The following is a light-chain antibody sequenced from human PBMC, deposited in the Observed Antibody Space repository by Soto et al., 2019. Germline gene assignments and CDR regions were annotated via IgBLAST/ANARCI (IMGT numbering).Light chain of an antibody. CDR3: QQYGSSIT. CDR2: GAS. J-gene: IGKJ5*01. CDR1: QSFRGL. V-gene: IGKV3-20*01. Sequence: EVGLTQSPVTLSLSPGERATLSCRASQSFRGLLAWYQQKPGQAPRLLIYGASSRATGIPDRFSGSGSGTDFTLTINRLEPEDFAVYYCQQYGSSITFGQGTRLEIK.